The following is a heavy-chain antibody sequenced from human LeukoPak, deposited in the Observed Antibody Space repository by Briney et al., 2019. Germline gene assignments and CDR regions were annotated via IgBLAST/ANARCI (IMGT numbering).Heavy chain of an antibody. D-gene: IGHD3-9*01. J-gene: IGHJ4*02. CDR3: ARGSFPSDDILTGPFDN. Sequence: GASVKVSCKASGYTFTSYDINWVRQATGQGLEWMGGIIPIFGTANYAQKFQGRVTITADESTSTAYMELSSLRSEDTAVYYCARGSFPSDDILTGPFDNWGQGTLVTVSS. CDR2: IIPIFGTA. CDR1: GYTFTSYD. V-gene: IGHV1-69*13.